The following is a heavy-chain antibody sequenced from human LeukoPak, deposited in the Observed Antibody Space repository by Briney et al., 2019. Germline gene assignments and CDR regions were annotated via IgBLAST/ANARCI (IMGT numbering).Heavy chain of an antibody. Sequence: GASVKVSCKASGYTFTGYYMHWVRQAPGQGLEWMGWINPNSGGTNYAQKFQGRVTMTRDTSISTAYMELSRLRSDDTAVYYCARSDDYGDYDAFDIWGQGTMVTVSS. D-gene: IGHD4-17*01. CDR3: ARSDDYGDYDAFDI. J-gene: IGHJ3*02. V-gene: IGHV1-2*02. CDR2: INPNSGGT. CDR1: GYTFTGYY.